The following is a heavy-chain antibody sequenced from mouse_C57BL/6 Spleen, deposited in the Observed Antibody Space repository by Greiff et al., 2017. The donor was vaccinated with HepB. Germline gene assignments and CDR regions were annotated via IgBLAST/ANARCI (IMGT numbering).Heavy chain of an antibody. CDR3: AICGTEPFAY. Sequence: QVQLKESGAELARPGASVKLSCKASGYTFTSYGISWVKQRTGQGLEWIGEIYPRSGNTYYNEKFKGKATLTADKSSSTAYMELRSLTSEVSAVYFCAICGTEPFAYWGQGTLVTVSA. D-gene: IGHD4-1*01. V-gene: IGHV1-81*01. CDR1: GYTFTSYG. J-gene: IGHJ3*01. CDR2: IYPRSGNT.